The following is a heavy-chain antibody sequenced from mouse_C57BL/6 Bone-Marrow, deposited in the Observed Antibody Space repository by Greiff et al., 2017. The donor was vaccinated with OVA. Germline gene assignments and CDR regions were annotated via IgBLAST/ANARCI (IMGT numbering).Heavy chain of an antibody. CDR3: TRPKLGPYYFDY. V-gene: IGHV1-15*01. Sequence: QVQLQQSGAELVRPGASVTLSCKASGYTFTDYEMHWVKQTPVHGLEWIGAIDPETGGTAYNQKFKGKAILTADKSSSTAYMELRSLTSEDSAVYYCTRPKLGPYYFDYWGQGTTLTVSS. CDR1: GYTFTDYE. J-gene: IGHJ2*01. CDR2: IDPETGGT. D-gene: IGHD4-1*01.